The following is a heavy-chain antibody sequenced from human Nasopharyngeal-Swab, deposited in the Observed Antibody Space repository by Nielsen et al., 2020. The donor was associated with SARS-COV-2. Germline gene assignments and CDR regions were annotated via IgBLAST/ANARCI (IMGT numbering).Heavy chain of an antibody. CDR2: ISSTSSTI. Sequence: WIRQPPGKGLEWVSYISSTSSTIYSADSVKGRFTISRDNAKNSLYLQMNSLGDEDTAVYYCARDRWRLRFGELLGRYYYGMDVWGQGTTVTVSS. J-gene: IGHJ6*02. V-gene: IGHV3-48*02. CDR3: ARDRWRLRFGELLGRYYYGMDV. D-gene: IGHD3-10*01.